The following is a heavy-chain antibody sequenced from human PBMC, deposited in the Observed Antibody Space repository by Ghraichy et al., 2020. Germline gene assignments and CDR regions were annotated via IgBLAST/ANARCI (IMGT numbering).Heavy chain of an antibody. J-gene: IGHJ4*02. CDR1: GFTFSSYW. V-gene: IGHV3-7*01. Sequence: GGSLRLSCAASGFTFSSYWMSWVRQAPGKGLEWVANIKQDGSEKYYVDSVKGRFTISRDNAKNSLYLQMNSLRAEDTAVYYCARWGGVATIYDYFDYWGQGTLVTVSS. D-gene: IGHD5-12*01. CDR2: IKQDGSEK. CDR3: ARWGGVATIYDYFDY.